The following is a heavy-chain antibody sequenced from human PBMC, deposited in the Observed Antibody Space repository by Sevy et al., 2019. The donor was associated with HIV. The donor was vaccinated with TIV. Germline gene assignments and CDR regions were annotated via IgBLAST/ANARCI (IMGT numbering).Heavy chain of an antibody. J-gene: IGHJ4*02. V-gene: IGHV3-33*01. CDR2: IWFDGSNT. CDR1: GFTFSSYG. D-gene: IGHD4-17*01. CDR3: ARDLEFYDYGDYGPAFMPDY. Sequence: GGSLRLSCAASGFTFSSYGMHWVRQGPGKGLEWVAVIWFDGSNTYYADSVKGRFKSSRDIAKNTLHLQMNSLRAEDTAVDYCARDLEFYDYGDYGPAFMPDYWGQGTLVTVSS.